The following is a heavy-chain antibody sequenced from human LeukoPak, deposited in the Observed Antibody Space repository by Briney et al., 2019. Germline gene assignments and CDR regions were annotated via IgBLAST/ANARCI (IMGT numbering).Heavy chain of an antibody. V-gene: IGHV3-53*01. Sequence: GGSLRLSCAASGFTVSSNYMSWVRQAPGKGLEWVSVIYTGGSTYYADSVKGRFTISRDNAKNTLYLQMNSLRAEDTALYYCATSARTYIGSSLDYWGQGTLVTVSS. D-gene: IGHD2-15*01. CDR1: GFTVSSNY. CDR3: ATSARTYIGSSLDY. CDR2: IYTGGST. J-gene: IGHJ4*02.